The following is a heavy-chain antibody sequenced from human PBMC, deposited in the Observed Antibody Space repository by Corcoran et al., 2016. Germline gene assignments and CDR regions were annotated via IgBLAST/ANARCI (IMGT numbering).Heavy chain of an antibody. D-gene: IGHD3-22*01. Sequence: QLQLQESGPGLVKPSETLSLTCTVSGGSISSSSYYWGWIRQPPGKGLEWIGSIYYSGSTYYNPSLKSRVTISVDTSKDQFSLKPSSVTAADTAVYYCARTKPYYYDSSGYSLPYYFDYWGQGTLVTVSS. CDR1: GGSISSSSYY. V-gene: IGHV4-39*01. CDR2: IYYSGST. CDR3: ARTKPYYYDSSGYSLPYYFDY. J-gene: IGHJ4*02.